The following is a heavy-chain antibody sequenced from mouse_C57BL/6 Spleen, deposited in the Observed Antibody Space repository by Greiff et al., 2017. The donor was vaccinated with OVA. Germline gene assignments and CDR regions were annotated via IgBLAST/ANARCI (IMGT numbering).Heavy chain of an antibody. CDR2: ILPGSGGT. V-gene: IGHV1-9*01. J-gene: IGHJ3*01. D-gene: IGHD2-12*01. CDR1: GYTFTGYW. CDR3: ASSHDDDELAY. Sequence: QVQLQPSGAELMKPGASVKLSCTATGYTFTGYWIEWVKQRPGHGLEWIGEILPGSGGTNYNEKFKGKATFTADTSSNTAYLQLSSLTTEDTAVYYCASSHDDDELAYWGQGTLVTVSS.